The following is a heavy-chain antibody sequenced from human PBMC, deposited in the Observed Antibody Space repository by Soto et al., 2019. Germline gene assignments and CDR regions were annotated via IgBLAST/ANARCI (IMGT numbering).Heavy chain of an antibody. V-gene: IGHV4-34*01. D-gene: IGHD6-19*01. J-gene: IGHJ4*02. CDR2: INHSGST. CDR3: ARGRRIAVAGTRSSLDY. CDR1: GGSFSGYY. Sequence: SETLSLTCAVYGGSFSGYYWSWIRQPPGKGLEWIGEINHSGSTNYNPSLKSRVTISVDTSKNQFSLKLSSVTAADTAVYYCARGRRIAVAGTRSSLDYWGQGTLVTVSS.